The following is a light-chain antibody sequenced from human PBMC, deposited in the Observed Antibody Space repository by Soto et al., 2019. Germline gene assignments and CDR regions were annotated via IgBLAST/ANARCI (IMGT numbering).Light chain of an antibody. Sequence: EIVFTQSPGTLSLSPGERATISCRASQSVSKSYLAWYQQKPGQAPRLLIYGASTRATGIPDRFSGSGSGTDFTLTISRLEPDDSAVYYCQQYGSSPTWTFGQGTKVDI. CDR1: QSVSKSY. CDR3: QQYGSSPTWT. CDR2: GAS. V-gene: IGKV3-20*01. J-gene: IGKJ1*01.